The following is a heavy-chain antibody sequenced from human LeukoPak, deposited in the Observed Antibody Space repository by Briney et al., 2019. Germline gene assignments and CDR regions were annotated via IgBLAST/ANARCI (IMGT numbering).Heavy chain of an antibody. CDR3: AKHGGGNHFDY. CDR1: GFTFSNYA. CDR2: ISGSAGST. V-gene: IGHV3-23*01. J-gene: IGHJ4*02. D-gene: IGHD4-23*01. Sequence: GGSLRLSCAASGFTFSNYALSWVRQAPGKGLEWVSTISGSAGSTYYTDSVKGRFTISRDNPKNTLYLQMNSLRAEDTAVYYCAKHGGGNHFDYWGQGTLVTVSS.